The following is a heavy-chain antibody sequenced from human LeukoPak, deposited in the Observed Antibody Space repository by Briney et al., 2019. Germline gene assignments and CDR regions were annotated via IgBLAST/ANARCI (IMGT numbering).Heavy chain of an antibody. Sequence: SVKVSCKASGGTFSSYAISWVRQAPGQGLEWMGGIIPIFGTANYAQKLQGRVTMTTDTSTSTAYMELRSLRSDDTAVYYCARRYGPDAFDIWGQGTMVTVSS. V-gene: IGHV1-69*05. D-gene: IGHD3-10*01. CDR3: ARRYGPDAFDI. CDR2: IIPIFGTA. J-gene: IGHJ3*02. CDR1: GGTFSSYA.